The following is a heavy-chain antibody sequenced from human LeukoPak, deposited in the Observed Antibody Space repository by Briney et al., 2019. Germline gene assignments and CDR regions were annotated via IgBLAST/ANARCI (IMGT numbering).Heavy chain of an antibody. J-gene: IGHJ4*02. CDR3: ARSSGWLIDS. D-gene: IGHD6-19*01. Sequence: GGSLRLSCAASEFTFSYYNLNWVRQAPGKGLEWVANIKQDGSEIYYVDSVKGRFTIARDNAKNSLYLQMNSLRAEDTAVYYCARSSGWLIDSWGRGTLVTVSS. CDR2: IKQDGSEI. CDR1: EFTFSYYN. V-gene: IGHV3-7*01.